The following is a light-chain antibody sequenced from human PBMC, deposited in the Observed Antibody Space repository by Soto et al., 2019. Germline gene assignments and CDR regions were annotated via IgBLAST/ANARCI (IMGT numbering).Light chain of an antibody. CDR3: QQYDNWPPCT. J-gene: IGKJ2*02. Sequence: EIVMTQSPATLSVSPGERVTLSCRARQSVSRFLAWYQQRPCQAPRLLIYDTSTRATGVPARFSGSGSGTEFSLTISSLQSEDFAVYYCQQYDNWPPCTFGQGTKLEVK. CDR2: DTS. CDR1: QSVSRF. V-gene: IGKV3-15*01.